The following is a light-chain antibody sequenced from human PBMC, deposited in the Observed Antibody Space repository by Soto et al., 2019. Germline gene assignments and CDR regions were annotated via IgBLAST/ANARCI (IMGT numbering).Light chain of an antibody. Sequence: QSALTQAASGSGSPGQSITISCAGSSSDIGSYNLVSWYQQHPGKAPKLMIYEGSKRPSGVSTRFSGSKSGNTASLTISGLQAEDEADYYCCSYAGSTPWVFGGGTKLTVL. CDR2: EGS. CDR3: CSYAGSTPWV. CDR1: SSDIGSYNL. V-gene: IGLV2-23*01. J-gene: IGLJ3*02.